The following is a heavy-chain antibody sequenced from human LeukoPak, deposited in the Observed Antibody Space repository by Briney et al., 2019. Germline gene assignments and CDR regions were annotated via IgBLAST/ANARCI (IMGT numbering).Heavy chain of an antibody. CDR1: GYTFTGYY. D-gene: IGHD5-24*01. V-gene: IGHV1-2*04. J-gene: IGHJ4*02. CDR3: ARAAMNLDGYNWWNFDY. CDR2: INPNSGGT. Sequence: ASVKVSYKASGYTFTGYYMHWVRQAPGQWLEWMGWINPNSGGTNYAQKFQGWVTMTRDTSISTAYMELSRLRSDDTAVYYCARAAMNLDGYNWWNFDYWGQGTLVTVSS.